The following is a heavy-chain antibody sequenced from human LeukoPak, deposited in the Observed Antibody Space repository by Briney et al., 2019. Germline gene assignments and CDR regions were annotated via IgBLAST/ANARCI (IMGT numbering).Heavy chain of an antibody. J-gene: IGHJ2*01. Sequence: PSETLSLTCAVYGGSFSGYYWSWIRQPPGKGLEWIGEINHSGSTNYNPSLKSRVTISVDTSKNQFSLKLSSVTAADTAVYYCARGSAPRRYYYDSSGYYYVWYFDLWGRGTLVTVSS. CDR3: ARGSAPRRYYYDSSGYYYVWYFDL. D-gene: IGHD3-22*01. V-gene: IGHV4-34*01. CDR1: GGSFSGYY. CDR2: INHSGST.